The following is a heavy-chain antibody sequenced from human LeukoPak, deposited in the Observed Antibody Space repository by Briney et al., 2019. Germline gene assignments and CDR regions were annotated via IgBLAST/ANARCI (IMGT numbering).Heavy chain of an antibody. CDR2: IYYSGST. CDR1: GGSISSGDYY. V-gene: IGHV4-31*03. J-gene: IGHJ3*02. D-gene: IGHD2-2*02. Sequence: SETLSLTCTVSGGSISSGDYYCSWIRHHPRKGLEWIGYIYYSGSTYYNPSLKSRVTISVDTSKNQFSLKLSSVTAADTAVYYCARLYTTFRAFDIWGQGTMVTVSS. CDR3: ARLYTTFRAFDI.